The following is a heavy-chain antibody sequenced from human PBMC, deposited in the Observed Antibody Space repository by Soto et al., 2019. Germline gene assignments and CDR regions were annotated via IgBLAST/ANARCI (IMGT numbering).Heavy chain of an antibody. Sequence: SETLSLTYTFSGAAIKIASYYWSWIRPVPGKGLEWIGHIYVTGAVDYNPSLRDRITISQDTSERQFSLNLRLVTAADTAVYYCARLRIATNNYKWFDPWGQGTLVTVSS. CDR2: IYVTGAV. J-gene: IGHJ5*02. D-gene: IGHD2-21*01. CDR3: ARLRIATNNYKWFDP. CDR1: GAAIKIASYY. V-gene: IGHV4-31*03.